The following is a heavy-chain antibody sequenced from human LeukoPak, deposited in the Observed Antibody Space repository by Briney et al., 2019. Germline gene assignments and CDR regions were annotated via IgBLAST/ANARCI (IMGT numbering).Heavy chain of an antibody. CDR3: AKGGARWLQVSQNWFDP. CDR2: LSWNSGSI. V-gene: IGHV3-9*01. J-gene: IGHJ5*02. D-gene: IGHD5-24*01. Sequence: PGGSLRLSCAASGFTFDGYAMHLVRQAPGKGLEWVSRLSWNSGSIGYADSVKRLLTISRDNAKNSLYLQMNSLRAEDTALYYCAKGGARWLQVSQNWFDPSGQGTLVTVSS. CDR1: GFTFDGYA.